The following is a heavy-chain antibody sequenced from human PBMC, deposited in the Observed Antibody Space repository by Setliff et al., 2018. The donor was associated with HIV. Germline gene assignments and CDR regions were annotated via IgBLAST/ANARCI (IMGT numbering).Heavy chain of an antibody. CDR2: IYYGGST. CDR1: GGSVGSGSYY. J-gene: IGHJ4*02. V-gene: IGHV4-61*01. CDR3: ARDPPGYGDSKDY. D-gene: IGHD4-17*01. Sequence: SETLSLTCSVSGGSVGSGSYYWSWIRQSPGKGLEWLGYIYYGGSTTYNPSLRSRVTISIDTSKNQFSLNLRYVTAADTAVYYCARDPPGYGDSKDYWGQGKLVTVSS.